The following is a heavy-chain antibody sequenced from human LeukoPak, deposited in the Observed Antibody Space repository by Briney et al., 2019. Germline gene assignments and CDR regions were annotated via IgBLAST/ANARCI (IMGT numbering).Heavy chain of an antibody. D-gene: IGHD3-22*01. Sequence: GGSLRLSCAASGFTFDDYAMHWVRQAPGKGLEWVSGISWNSGSIGYADSVKGRFTISRDNAKNSLYLQMNSLRAEDTAVYYCAKDRDNSGYFMWFDPWGQGTLVTVSS. CDR1: GFTFDDYA. CDR2: ISWNSGSI. J-gene: IGHJ5*02. CDR3: AKDRDNSGYFMWFDP. V-gene: IGHV3-9*01.